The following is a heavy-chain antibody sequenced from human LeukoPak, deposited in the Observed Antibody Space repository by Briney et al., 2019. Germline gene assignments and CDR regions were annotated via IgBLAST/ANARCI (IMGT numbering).Heavy chain of an antibody. CDR1: GGSINSYY. V-gene: IGHV4-59*01. J-gene: IGHJ2*01. Sequence: PSETLSLTCTVSGGSINSYYWSWIRQPPGKGLEWIGYIYYSGSTNYNPSLKSRVTISVDTSKNQFSLKLSSVTAADTAVYYCARDRISSGFWYFDLWGRGTLVTVSS. CDR3: ARDRISSGFWYFDL. D-gene: IGHD3-22*01. CDR2: IYYSGST.